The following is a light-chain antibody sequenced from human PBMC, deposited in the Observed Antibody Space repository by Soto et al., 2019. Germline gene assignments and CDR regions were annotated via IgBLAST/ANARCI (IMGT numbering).Light chain of an antibody. Sequence: EIVLTQSPGTLSLSPGERATLSCRASQSVISTYLAWYQQKPGQAPRLLIYGASSRATGIPDRFSGSGSGTDFTLTISRLEPEDFAVYYCHHYDSSPPYTFGQGTRLEIK. J-gene: IGKJ5*01. CDR2: GAS. CDR1: QSVISTY. CDR3: HHYDSSPPYT. V-gene: IGKV3-20*01.